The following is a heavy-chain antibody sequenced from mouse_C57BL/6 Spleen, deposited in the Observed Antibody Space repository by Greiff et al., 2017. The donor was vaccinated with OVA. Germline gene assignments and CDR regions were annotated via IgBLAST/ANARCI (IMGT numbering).Heavy chain of an antibody. CDR1: GYTFTDYY. J-gene: IGHJ3*01. CDR2: INPNNGGT. D-gene: IGHD1-1*01. Sequence: EVQLQQSGPELVKPGASVKISCKASGYTFTDYYMNWVKQSHGKSLEWIGDINPNNGGTSYNQKFKGKATLTVDKSSSTAYMELRSLTSEDSAVYYCAFYECAYWGQGTLVTVSA. V-gene: IGHV1-26*01. CDR3: AFYECAY.